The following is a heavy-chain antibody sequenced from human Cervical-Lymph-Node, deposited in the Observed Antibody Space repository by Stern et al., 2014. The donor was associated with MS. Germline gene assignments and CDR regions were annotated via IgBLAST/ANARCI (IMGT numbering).Heavy chain of an antibody. Sequence: QVQLEESGAEVKKPGASVKVSCKVSGYTLNAFYLHWVRQAPGEGLEWMGGSRPEDGETIFAQGLQGRVTVTEDTSTDTAYMELSSLRSEDSAVYYCASAVTGLNYYFHALDVWGQGTTVTVSS. V-gene: IGHV1-24*01. CDR3: ASAVTGLNYYFHALDV. CDR2: SRPEDGET. J-gene: IGHJ6*02. D-gene: IGHD6-19*01. CDR1: GYTLNAFY.